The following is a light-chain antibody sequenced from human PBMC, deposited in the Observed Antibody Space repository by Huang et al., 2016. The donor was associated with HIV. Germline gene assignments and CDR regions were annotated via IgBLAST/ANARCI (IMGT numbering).Light chain of an antibody. Sequence: DIVMTQSPLSLSVTPGEPASISCRSSQSLLHRNGNNYLDWYLQKTGQSPQRLIYVASSRASGIPDRFNGSGSGTDFTLKISRVEAEDVGVYYCMQALQTPLTFGGGTKVEVK. J-gene: IGKJ4*01. CDR2: VAS. CDR1: QSLLHRNGNNY. CDR3: MQALQTPLT. V-gene: IGKV2-28*01.